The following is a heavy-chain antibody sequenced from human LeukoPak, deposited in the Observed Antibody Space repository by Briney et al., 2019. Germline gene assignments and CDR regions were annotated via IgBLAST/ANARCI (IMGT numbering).Heavy chain of an antibody. CDR3: AREMSGAYYYYMDV. CDR2: IYYSGST. CDR1: GGSISSSSYY. J-gene: IGHJ6*03. V-gene: IGHV4-39*07. D-gene: IGHD1-1*01. Sequence: SETVSLTCTVSGGSISSSSYYWGWIRQPPGKGLEWIGSIYYSGSTYYNPSLKSRVTISVDTSKNQFSLKLSSVTAADTAVYYCAREMSGAYYYYMDVWGKGTTVTVSS.